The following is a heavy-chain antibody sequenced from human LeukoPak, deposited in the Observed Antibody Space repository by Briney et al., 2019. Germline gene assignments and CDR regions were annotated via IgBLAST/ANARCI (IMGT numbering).Heavy chain of an antibody. D-gene: IGHD3-9*01. Sequence: PSETLSLTCTVSGGSISSYYWSWIRQPAGKGLEWIGSIYYSGSTYYNPSLKSRVTISVDTSKNQFSLKLSSVTAADTAVYYCAREANLLRYFDWFSYYYYMDVWGKGTTVTVSS. CDR2: IYYSGST. CDR3: AREANLLRYFDWFSYYYYMDV. V-gene: IGHV4-4*07. J-gene: IGHJ6*03. CDR1: GGSISSYY.